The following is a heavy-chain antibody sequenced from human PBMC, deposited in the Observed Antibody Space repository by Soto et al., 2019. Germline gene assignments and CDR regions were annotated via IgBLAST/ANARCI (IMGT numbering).Heavy chain of an antibody. J-gene: IGHJ4*02. Sequence: QITLKESGPTLVKPTQTLTLTCTFSGFSLSTSGVGVGWIRQPPGKALEWLALIYWDDENRYSPSLNSRLTSTKETSKSQVVLTMTNMEPVDTDTYDCAHCDAAAGNLDYWGKGTLVTVSS. D-gene: IGHD6-13*01. CDR2: IYWDDEN. CDR1: GFSLSTSGVG. V-gene: IGHV2-5*02. CDR3: AHCDAAAGNLDY.